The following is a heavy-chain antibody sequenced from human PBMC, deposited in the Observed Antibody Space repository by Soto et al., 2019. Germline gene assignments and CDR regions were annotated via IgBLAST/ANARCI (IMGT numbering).Heavy chain of an antibody. CDR2: IHPSGDT. CDR1: GYKFTTYF. D-gene: IGHD4-17*01. J-gene: IGHJ4*02. CDR3: ARDGHDYGDYGPA. V-gene: IGHV1-46*01. Sequence: ASVKVSCKASGYKFTTYFIHWVRQAPGQGLEWMGMIHPSGDTGYAQKFRGRVTMTIDTSTTTAYMELRDLTSEDTAVYYCARDGHDYGDYGPAWGQGTLVTVSS.